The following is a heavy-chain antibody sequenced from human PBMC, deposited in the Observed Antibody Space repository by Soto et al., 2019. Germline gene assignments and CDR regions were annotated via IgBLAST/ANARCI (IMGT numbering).Heavy chain of an antibody. CDR3: AKVYTSSSEDAFDV. V-gene: IGHV3-23*01. Sequence: EVHLLESGGDLVQPGGSLSLSCAASGVNLNGFAMAWVRQSPGKGLEWVSLISDSGQTTNYADFVKGRFTLSRDNARNMIYLQMNSLRGEDTAIYYCAKVYTSSSEDAFDVWGRGTVVSVSS. CDR1: GVNLNGFA. D-gene: IGHD6-6*01. J-gene: IGHJ3*01. CDR2: ISDSGQTT.